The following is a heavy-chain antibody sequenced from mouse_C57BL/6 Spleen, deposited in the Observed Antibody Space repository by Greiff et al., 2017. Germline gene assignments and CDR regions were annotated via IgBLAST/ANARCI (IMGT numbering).Heavy chain of an antibody. CDR2: IDPSDSYT. J-gene: IGHJ3*01. V-gene: IGHV1-50*01. CDR1: GYTFTSYW. CDR3: ASRYYSNYVGFAY. D-gene: IGHD2-5*01. Sequence: VKLQQPGAELVKPGASVKLSCKASGYTFTSYWMQWVKQRPGQGLEWIGEIDPSDSYTNYNQKFKGKATLTVEPSSSTAYMQRSSLTSEDSAVYYCASRYYSNYVGFAYWGQGTLVTVSA.